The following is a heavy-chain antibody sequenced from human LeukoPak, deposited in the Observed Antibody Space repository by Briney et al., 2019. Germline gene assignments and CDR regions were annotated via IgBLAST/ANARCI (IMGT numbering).Heavy chain of an antibody. J-gene: IGHJ4*02. D-gene: IGHD2-15*01. CDR2: IYYSGST. Sequence: SQTLSLAWTVSGGSINSGGYYWSWIRQHPGKGLEWIGYIYYSGSTYYNPSLKSRVTISVDTSKNQFSLKLSSVTAADTAVYYCAREVATALDYWGQGTLVTVSS. CDR1: GGSINSGGYY. CDR3: AREVATALDY. V-gene: IGHV4-31*02.